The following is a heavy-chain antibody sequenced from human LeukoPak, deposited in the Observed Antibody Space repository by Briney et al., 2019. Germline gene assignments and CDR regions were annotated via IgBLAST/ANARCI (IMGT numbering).Heavy chain of an antibody. CDR3: ARVNTGNAFGGVIASFDY. V-gene: IGHV1-2*02. CDR1: GYTFTGYY. J-gene: IGHJ4*02. CDR2: INPNSGGT. Sequence: GASVKVSCKASGYTFTGYYMHWVRQAPGQGLEWMGWINPNSGGTNYAQKFQGRVTMTRDTSISTAYMELSRLRSDDTAVYYWARVNTGNAFGGVIASFDYWGQGTLVTVSS. D-gene: IGHD3-16*02.